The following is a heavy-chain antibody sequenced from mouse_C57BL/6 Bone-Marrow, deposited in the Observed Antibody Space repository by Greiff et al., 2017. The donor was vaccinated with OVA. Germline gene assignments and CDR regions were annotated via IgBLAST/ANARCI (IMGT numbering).Heavy chain of an antibody. J-gene: IGHJ3*01. V-gene: IGHV2-5*01. CDR2: IWRGGST. CDR3: AKNWGLLPSWFAY. CDR1: GFSLTSYG. Sequence: VHLVESGPGLVQPSQSLSITCTVSGFSLTSYGVHWVRQSPGKGLEWLGVIWRGGSTDYNAAFMSRLSITKDNSKSQVSFKMNSLQADDTAIYYCAKNWGLLPSWFAYWGQGTLVTVSA. D-gene: IGHD2-3*01.